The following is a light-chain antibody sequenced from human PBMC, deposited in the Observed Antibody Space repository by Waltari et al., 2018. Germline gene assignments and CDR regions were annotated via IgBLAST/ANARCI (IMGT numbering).Light chain of an antibody. V-gene: IGLV1-51*02. CDR2: ENA. CDR3: GTWDSSLSGAV. CDR1: RSNIGNNY. J-gene: IGLJ7*01. Sequence: QSVLTQPPSVSAAPGQRVTISCSGGRSNIGNNYVSWYRQFPGTAPKLLIYENAERPAGIPGRFSGSKAGTSATLDITGRQAGDEADYYCGTWDSSLSGAVFGGGTHLTVL.